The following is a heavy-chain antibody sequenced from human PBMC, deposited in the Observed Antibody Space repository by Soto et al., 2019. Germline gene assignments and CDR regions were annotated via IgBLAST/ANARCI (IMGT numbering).Heavy chain of an antibody. CDR1: CGSMISYY. J-gene: IGHJ4*02. CDR3: ARRIVDTETFDD. CDR2: IYYAGST. Sequence: QVRLQESGPGLVKPSETLSLTCTVSCGSMISYYWSWIRQPPGRGLEWIGFIYYAGSTKYSLSLNSRVTISVDTSKNQFSLTVTSVTAADTAVYYWARRIVDTETFDDWGPGTLVTVSS. D-gene: IGHD5-12*01. V-gene: IGHV4-59*08.